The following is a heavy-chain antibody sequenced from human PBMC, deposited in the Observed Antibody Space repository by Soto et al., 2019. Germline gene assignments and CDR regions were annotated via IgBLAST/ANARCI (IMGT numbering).Heavy chain of an antibody. CDR3: AREDRDRETGLVPAAIDGMDV. D-gene: IGHD2-2*01. Sequence: QVQLVQSGAEVKKPGSSVKVSCKASGGTFSRYSITWVRQAPGHGLEWIGRIIPIFGIASYAQKFQGRVTITADESTSTAYMELSSLRSDDTAVYYCAREDRDRETGLVPAAIDGMDVWGPGTTVTVS. J-gene: IGHJ6*02. CDR2: IIPIFGIA. V-gene: IGHV1-69*08. CDR1: GGTFSRYS.